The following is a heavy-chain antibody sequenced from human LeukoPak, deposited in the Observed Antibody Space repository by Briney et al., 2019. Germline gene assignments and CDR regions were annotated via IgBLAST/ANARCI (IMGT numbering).Heavy chain of an antibody. D-gene: IGHD3-3*01. CDR2: ISCSGGST. V-gene: IGHV3-23*01. Sequence: GGSLRLSCAASGFTFSSYAMSWVRQAPGKGLEWVSAISCSGGSTYYADSVKGRFTISRDNSKNTLYLQMNSLRAEDTAVYYCAKGASSGYDFWSGYSSHFDYWGQGTLVTVSS. CDR1: GFTFSSYA. CDR3: AKGASSGYDFWSGYSSHFDY. J-gene: IGHJ4*02.